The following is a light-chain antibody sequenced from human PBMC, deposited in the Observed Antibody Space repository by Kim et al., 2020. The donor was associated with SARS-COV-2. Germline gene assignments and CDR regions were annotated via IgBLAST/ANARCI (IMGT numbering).Light chain of an antibody. CDR2: SNS. Sequence: ELTQPPSASGTPGQRVTISCSGSSSDIGSNTVTWYQLLPGTAPKLLIYSNSQRPSGVSDRFSGSKSGTSASLAISGLQSEDEADYYCAAWDDSLDGWVFGGGTQLTVL. CDR3: AAWDDSLDGWV. CDR1: SSDIGSNT. V-gene: IGLV1-44*01. J-gene: IGLJ3*02.